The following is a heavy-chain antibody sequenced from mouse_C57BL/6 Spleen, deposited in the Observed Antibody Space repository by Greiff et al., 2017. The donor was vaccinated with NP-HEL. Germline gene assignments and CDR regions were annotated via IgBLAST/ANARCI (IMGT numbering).Heavy chain of an antibody. J-gene: IGHJ2*01. Sequence: DVKLVESGGGLVKPGGSLKLSCAASGFTFSSYAMSWVRQTPEKRLEWVATISDGGSYTYYPDNVKGRFTISRANAKNNLYLQMSHLKSEDTAMYYCARDGGSNYVDYWGQGTTLTVSS. V-gene: IGHV5-4*01. CDR2: ISDGGSYT. CDR3: ARDGGSNYVDY. CDR1: GFTFSSYA. D-gene: IGHD1-1*01.